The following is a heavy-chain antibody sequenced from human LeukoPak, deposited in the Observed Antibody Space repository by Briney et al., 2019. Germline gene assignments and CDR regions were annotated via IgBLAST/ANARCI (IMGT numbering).Heavy chain of an antibody. D-gene: IGHD3-22*01. CDR2: ISSSDSTI. Sequence: GGSLRLSCAASGFTFSDYYMSWIRQAPGKGLEWVSYISSSDSTIYYADSVKGRFTISRDNAKNSLYLQMNSLRAEDTAVYYCARGRYDSSGYYSIFDYWGQGTLVTVSS. CDR1: GFTFSDYY. J-gene: IGHJ4*02. CDR3: ARGRYDSSGYYSIFDY. V-gene: IGHV3-11*04.